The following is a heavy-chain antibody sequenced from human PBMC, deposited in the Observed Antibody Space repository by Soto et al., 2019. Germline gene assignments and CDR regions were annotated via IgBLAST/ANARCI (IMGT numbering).Heavy chain of an antibody. D-gene: IGHD6-13*01. CDR3: AKDPIAAAGIFDY. J-gene: IGHJ4*02. V-gene: IGHV3-30*18. Sequence: QVQLVESGGGVVQPGRSLRLSCAASGFTFSSYGMHWVRQAPGKGLEWVAVISYVGSNKYYADPVKGRFTISRDNSKNTLYLQMNSLRAEDTAVYYCAKDPIAAAGIFDYWGQGTLVTVSS. CDR1: GFTFSSYG. CDR2: ISYVGSNK.